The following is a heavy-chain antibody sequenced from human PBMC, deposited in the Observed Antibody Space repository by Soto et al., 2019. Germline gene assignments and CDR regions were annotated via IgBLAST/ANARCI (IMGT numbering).Heavy chain of an antibody. CDR3: ARDNLKRYSSSSGPNWFDP. J-gene: IGHJ5*02. V-gene: IGHV4-31*02. D-gene: IGHD6-6*01. CDR2: IYYSGST. CDR1: GGSISSGGYY. Sequence: PSETLSLTCTVSGGSISSGGYYWSWIRQHPGKGLEWIGYIYYSGSTYYNPSPKSRVTISVDTSKNQFSLKLSSVTAADTAVYYCARDNLKRYSSSSGPNWFDPWGQGTLVTVSS.